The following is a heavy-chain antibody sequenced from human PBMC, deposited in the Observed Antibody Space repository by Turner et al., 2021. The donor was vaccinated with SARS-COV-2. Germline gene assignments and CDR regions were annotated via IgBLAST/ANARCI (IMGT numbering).Heavy chain of an antibody. CDR1: GFTFSSFA. CDR3: AREDYYDSSGSLDY. D-gene: IGHD3-22*01. CDR2: ISYDGSNK. J-gene: IGHJ4*02. V-gene: IGHV3-30-3*01. Sequence: QVQLVESGGGVVQPGRSLRLSCAASGFTFSSFAIHWVRQAPGKGLEWVAVISYDGSNKYYADSVKGRFTISRDNSKNTLYLQMNSLRAEDTAVYYCAREDYYDSSGSLDYWGQGTLVTVSS.